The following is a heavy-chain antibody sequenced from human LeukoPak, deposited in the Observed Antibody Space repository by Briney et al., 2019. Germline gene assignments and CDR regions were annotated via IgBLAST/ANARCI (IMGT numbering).Heavy chain of an antibody. J-gene: IGHJ4*02. V-gene: IGHV4-59*08. D-gene: IGHD6-19*01. CDR2: LYYTGST. CDR1: GGSISNYY. Sequence: PSETLSLTCTVSGGSISNYYWSWIRQPPGKGLEWIGYLYYTGSTNYNPSLKSRVTISVDMSKNQFSLKLRSMTAADTAVYCCARHGSGYSSVFDYWGQGTLVTVSS. CDR3: ARHGSGYSSVFDY.